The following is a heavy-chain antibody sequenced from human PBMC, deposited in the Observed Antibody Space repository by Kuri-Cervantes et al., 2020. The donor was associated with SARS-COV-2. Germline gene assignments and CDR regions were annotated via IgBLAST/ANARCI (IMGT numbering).Heavy chain of an antibody. D-gene: IGHD3/OR15-3a*01. J-gene: IGHJ6*03. CDR2: INPNSGGT. CDR3: ARGGWTKARAYYYYYYMDV. V-gene: IGHV1-2*02. CDR1: GYTFTGYY. Sequence: ASVKVSCKASGYTFTGYYMHWVRQAPGQGLEWMGWINPNSGGTNYAQKFQGRVTMTRDTSISTAYMELSSLRSEDTAVYYCARGGWTKARAYYYYYYMDVWGKGTTVTVSS.